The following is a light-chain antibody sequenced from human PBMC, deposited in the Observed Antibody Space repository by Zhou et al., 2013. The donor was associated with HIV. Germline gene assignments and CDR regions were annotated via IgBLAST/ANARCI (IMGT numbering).Light chain of an antibody. CDR3: QQYNNWPLT. V-gene: IGKV3D-15*01. J-gene: IGKJ4*01. CDR1: QSVSNN. Sequence: EIVLTQSPGTLSLSPGDRATLSCRASQSVSNNFLAWYQQRPGQAPRLLMYDASTRATGIPDRFSGSGSGTDFTLTISSLQSEDFADYYCQQYNNWPLTFGGGTKVAIK. CDR2: DAS.